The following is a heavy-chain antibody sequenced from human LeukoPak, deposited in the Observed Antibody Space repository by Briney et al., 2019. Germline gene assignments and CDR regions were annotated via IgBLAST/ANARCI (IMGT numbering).Heavy chain of an antibody. V-gene: IGHV1-69*05. Sequence: SVKVSCKASGGTFSSYAISWVRQAPGQGLEWMGRIIPIFGTANYAQKFQGRVTITTDESTSTAYMELSSLRSEDTAVFYCAGAYYDYVWGSYRGYFDYWGQGTLVTVSS. J-gene: IGHJ4*02. CDR2: IIPIFGTA. CDR1: GGTFSSYA. CDR3: AGAYYDYVWGSYRGYFDY. D-gene: IGHD3-16*01.